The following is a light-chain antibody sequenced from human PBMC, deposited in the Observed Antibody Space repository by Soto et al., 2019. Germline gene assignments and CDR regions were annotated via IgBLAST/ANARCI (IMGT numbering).Light chain of an antibody. CDR3: QHYVTSLTT. CDR2: GAS. Sequence: EIVLTQSPGTLSLSPGERATLSCGASQSVTSNYLAWYQQKPGQAPRLLIFGASIRVKGIPDRFIGSGSGTDFTLTISRLEPEDFEVYYCQHYVTSLTTLGQGTKVDIK. V-gene: IGKV3-20*01. J-gene: IGKJ1*01. CDR1: QSVTSNY.